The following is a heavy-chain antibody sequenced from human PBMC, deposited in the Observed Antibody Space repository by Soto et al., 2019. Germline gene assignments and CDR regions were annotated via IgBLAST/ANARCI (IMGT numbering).Heavy chain of an antibody. CDR3: GRYCTNTKCRGGYYLDL. D-gene: IGHD2-8*01. Sequence: QVLLVQSGAEMKQPGSSVSVSCRASGDSFTNYAFTWVRQAPGQGPEWLGGIILALGTPHYSQRFQGRLTITADESSCTVYRELGSLRLVGTVVYYCGRYCTNTKCRGGYYLDLWGQGTLLTVSS. J-gene: IGHJ5*02. CDR2: IILALGTP. CDR1: GDSFTNYA. V-gene: IGHV1-69*01.